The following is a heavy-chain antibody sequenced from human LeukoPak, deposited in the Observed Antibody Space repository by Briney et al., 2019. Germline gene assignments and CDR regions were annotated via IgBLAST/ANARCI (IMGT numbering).Heavy chain of an antibody. V-gene: IGHV4-59*01. Sequence: PSETLSLTCTVSGGSISSYYWSWIRQPPGKGLEWIGYIYYSGSTNYNPPLKSRVTISVDTSKNQFSLELSSVTAADTAVYYCARDLRRRGFDYWGQGTLVTVSS. CDR2: IYYSGST. D-gene: IGHD3-10*01. CDR1: GGSISSYY. CDR3: ARDLRRRGFDY. J-gene: IGHJ4*02.